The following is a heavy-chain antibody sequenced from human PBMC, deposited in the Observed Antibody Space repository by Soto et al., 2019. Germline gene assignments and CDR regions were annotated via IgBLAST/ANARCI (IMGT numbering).Heavy chain of an antibody. D-gene: IGHD6-6*01. CDR3: ARTRSFTLGFYYDGMDV. J-gene: IGHJ6*02. V-gene: IGHV5-51*01. CDR1: GYSFAGYW. CDR2: IYPGDSDT. Sequence: GESLKISCQGSGYSFAGYWTGWVRQMPGKDLEWMGIIYPGDSDTRYSPSFQGQVTISADKSLRTAYLQWTSLKASDTALYYCARTRSFTLGFYYDGMDVWGQGTTVTVSS.